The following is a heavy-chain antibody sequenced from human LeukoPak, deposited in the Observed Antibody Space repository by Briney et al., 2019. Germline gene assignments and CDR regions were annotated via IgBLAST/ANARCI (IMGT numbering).Heavy chain of an antibody. V-gene: IGHV3-53*01. D-gene: IGHD6-13*01. Sequence: GSLRLSCAVSGFSVSNNYMNWVRQAPGKGLEWVSLIYSRGGTSHADSVKGRFTISRDSSKNTLFLQMNSLRVEDTAVYYCARDPPGIAASGTYYWGQGTLVTVSS. CDR1: GFSVSNNY. CDR2: IYSRGGT. CDR3: ARDPPGIAASGTYY. J-gene: IGHJ4*02.